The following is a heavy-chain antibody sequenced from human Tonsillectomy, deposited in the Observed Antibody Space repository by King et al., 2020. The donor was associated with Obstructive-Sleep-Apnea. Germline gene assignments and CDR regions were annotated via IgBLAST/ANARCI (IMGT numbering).Heavy chain of an antibody. CDR3: ARGVTMIVVVTDHDAFDI. CDR2: IYYSGST. Sequence: VQLQESGPGLVKPSETLSLTCTVSGGSVSSGSYYWSWIRQPPGKGLEWIGYIYYSGSTNYNPSLKSRVTISVDTSKNQFSLKLSSVTAADTAVYYCARGVTMIVVVTDHDAFDIWGQGTMVTVSS. V-gene: IGHV4-61*01. CDR1: GGSVSSGSYY. J-gene: IGHJ3*02. D-gene: IGHD3-22*01.